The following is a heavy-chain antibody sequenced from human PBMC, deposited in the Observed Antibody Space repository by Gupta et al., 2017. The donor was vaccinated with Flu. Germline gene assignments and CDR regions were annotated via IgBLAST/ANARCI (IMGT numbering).Heavy chain of an antibody. V-gene: IGHV4-59*01. CDR1: GGSISSYY. CDR3: ARGGTYGFDY. J-gene: IGHJ4*02. Sequence: SGGSISSYYWSWIRQPPGRGLEWIAYIHYTGSTNYNPSLESRVTISADTSKNQVSLKLTSVTAADTAVYYCARGGTYGFDYWGQGTLVTVSS. CDR2: IHYTGST. D-gene: IGHD1-26*01.